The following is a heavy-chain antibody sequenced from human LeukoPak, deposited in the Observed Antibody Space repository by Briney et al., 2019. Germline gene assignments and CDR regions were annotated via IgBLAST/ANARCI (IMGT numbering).Heavy chain of an antibody. V-gene: IGHV4-61*02. CDR2: FFTSGTP. J-gene: IGHJ6*03. Sequence: PSGTLSLTCTVSGGSVSRGGYHWSWIRQPAGKGLEWIGRFFTSGTPNYNPSLKSRVTILVDTSKNQFSLKLSSVTAADTAVYYCARERRYSHYMDVWGKGTTVTVSS. CDR1: GGSVSRGGYH. CDR3: ARERRYSHYMDV. D-gene: IGHD3-10*01.